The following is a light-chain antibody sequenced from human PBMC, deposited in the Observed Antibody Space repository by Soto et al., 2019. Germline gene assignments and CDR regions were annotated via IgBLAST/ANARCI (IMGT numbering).Light chain of an antibody. V-gene: IGKV3-20*01. CDR3: QQYGTSPIT. J-gene: IGKJ5*01. Sequence: EVVLTQSPGTLSLSPGEGATLSCRASETIKSNFLAWYQQRPGQAPRLLVFRASSRSSGIPSRFSGSGSGTDFTLTVSSLEPEDFAVYYCQQYGTSPITFGQGTRLEI. CDR2: RAS. CDR1: ETIKSNF.